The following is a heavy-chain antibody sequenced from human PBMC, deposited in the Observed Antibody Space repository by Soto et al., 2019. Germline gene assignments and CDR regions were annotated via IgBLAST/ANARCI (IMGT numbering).Heavy chain of an antibody. CDR1: VSTLSDYY. D-gene: IGHD2-15*01. CDR3: ARDLGYCSGGRCYSYYYGMDV. CDR2: ISYSSSYA. Sequence: PWWSLRLSCSASVSTLSDYYMSWVRQAPGKGLEWVSHISYSSSYANYADSVKGRFTIFRDNAKNSLYLQMNSLRPEDTAVYYCARDLGYCSGGRCYSYYYGMDVWGQGTTVTVSS. J-gene: IGHJ6*02. V-gene: IGHV3-11*06.